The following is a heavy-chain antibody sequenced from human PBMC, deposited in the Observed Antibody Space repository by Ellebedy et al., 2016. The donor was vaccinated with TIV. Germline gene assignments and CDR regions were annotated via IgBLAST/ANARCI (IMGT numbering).Heavy chain of an antibody. CDR2: VSYNGFNT. V-gene: IGHV3-30*03. CDR1: GFTFTSYG. Sequence: GESLKISCAASGFTFTSYGLHWVRQAPGKGLEWVAFVSYNGFNTYYRDSVRGRFSIYRDNAKDTLYLPMSSLRHEDTAVYHCVRGKGYDFGEEWGQGTLVSVSS. J-gene: IGHJ4*02. CDR3: VRGKGYDFGEE. D-gene: IGHD4-17*01.